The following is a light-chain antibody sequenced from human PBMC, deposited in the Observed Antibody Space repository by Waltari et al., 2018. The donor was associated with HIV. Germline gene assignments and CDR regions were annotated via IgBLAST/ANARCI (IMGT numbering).Light chain of an antibody. V-gene: IGLV2-14*03. CDR3: SSYTTSSTYV. J-gene: IGLJ1*01. CDR1: SSDVGAYDY. Sequence: QSALTQPASVSGSPGQSITISCTGTSSDVGAYDYVSWYQQHPGKAPKRMIYDVNNRPSGVSHRFSGSKSATTASLTISGLQAEDEADYYCSSYTTSSTYVFGTGTKVTVL. CDR2: DVN.